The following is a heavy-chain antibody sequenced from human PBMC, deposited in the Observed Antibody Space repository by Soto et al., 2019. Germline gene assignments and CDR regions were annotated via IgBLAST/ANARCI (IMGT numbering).Heavy chain of an antibody. CDR3: ARNRGNYFDY. CDR2: IYYSGST. J-gene: IGHJ4*02. Sequence: SETLSLTCTVSVGGSFSSYYWSWIRQPPGKGLEWIGYIYYSGSTNYNPSLKSRLTMSVHTSKNQFSLKVNSVTAADTAVYYCARNRGNYFDYWGQGMLVSVSS. V-gene: IGHV4-59*01. CDR1: VGGSFSSYY.